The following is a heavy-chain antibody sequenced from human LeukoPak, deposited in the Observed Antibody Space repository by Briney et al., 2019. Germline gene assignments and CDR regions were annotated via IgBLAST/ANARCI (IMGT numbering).Heavy chain of an antibody. CDR2: IYSGGST. J-gene: IGHJ3*02. CDR1: GFTVSSNY. Sequence: GGSLRLSCAASGFTVSSNYMSWVRQAPGKGLEWVSVIYSGGSTYYADSVKGRFTISRDNSKNTLYLQMNSLRAEDTAVYYCVRLAGWTYYYGDDAFDIWGQGTMVTVSS. D-gene: IGHD3-10*01. V-gene: IGHV3-66*01. CDR3: VRLAGWTYYYGDDAFDI.